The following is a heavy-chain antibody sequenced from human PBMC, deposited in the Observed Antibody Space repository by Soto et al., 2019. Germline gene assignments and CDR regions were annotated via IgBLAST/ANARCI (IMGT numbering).Heavy chain of an antibody. V-gene: IGHV3-7*01. Sequence: GGSLRLSCAASGFTFGSYWMSWVRQAPGKGLEWVANIKQDGSEKYYVDSVKGRFTISRDNAKNSLYLQMNSLRAEDTAVYYCARVRGHDFWSGYYMYYYYYYMDVWGKGTTVTVSS. CDR1: GFTFGSYW. CDR2: IKQDGSEK. CDR3: ARVRGHDFWSGYYMYYYYYYMDV. J-gene: IGHJ6*03. D-gene: IGHD3-3*01.